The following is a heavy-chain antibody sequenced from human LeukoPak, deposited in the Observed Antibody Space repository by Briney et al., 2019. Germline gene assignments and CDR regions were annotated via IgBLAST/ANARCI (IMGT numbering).Heavy chain of an antibody. CDR2: INAGNGNT. CDR3: ARVRPWGSPIDY. D-gene: IGHD3-16*01. CDR1: GYTFTSYA. Sequence: GASVKVSCTASGYTFTSYAMHWVRQAPGQRLEWMGWINAGNGNTKYSQKFQGRVTITRDTSASTAYMELSSLRSEDTAVYYCARVRPWGSPIDYWGQGTLVTVSS. J-gene: IGHJ4*02. V-gene: IGHV1-3*01.